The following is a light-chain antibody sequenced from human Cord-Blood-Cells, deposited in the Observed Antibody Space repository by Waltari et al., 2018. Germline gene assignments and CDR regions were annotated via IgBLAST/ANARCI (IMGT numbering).Light chain of an antibody. CDR3: QSYDSSINWV. V-gene: IGLV6-57*02. CDR2: EDN. CDR1: SGSIASNY. Sequence: NFMLTQPHSVSESPGKTVTISCTGSSGSIASNYVQWYQQRPGSAPTTGIYEDNQRPSGVPDRFSGSIDSSSNSASLTISGLKTEDEADYYCQSYDSSINWVFGGGTKLTVL. J-gene: IGLJ3*02.